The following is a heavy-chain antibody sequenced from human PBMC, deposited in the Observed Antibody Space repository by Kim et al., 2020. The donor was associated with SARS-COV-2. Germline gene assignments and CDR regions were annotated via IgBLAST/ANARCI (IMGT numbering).Heavy chain of an antibody. Sequence: GESLKISCKGSGYSFTNFWITWVRQMPGRGLEWMGRIDPRDSYTIYSPSFQGHVTISADKSISTGYLQWSSLKASDTAMYYCARLRYVVRGTYYYYALDVWGQGTTVTVSS. CDR2: IDPRDSYT. CDR1: GYSFTNFW. D-gene: IGHD3-10*01. J-gene: IGHJ6*02. CDR3: ARLRYVVRGTYYYYALDV. V-gene: IGHV5-10-1*01.